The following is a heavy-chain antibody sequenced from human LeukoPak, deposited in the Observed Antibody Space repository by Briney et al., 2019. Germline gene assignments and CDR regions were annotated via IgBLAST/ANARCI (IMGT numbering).Heavy chain of an antibody. CDR3: ARIPRIAAANYDY. CDR1: GYSFTSYW. V-gene: IGHV5-51*01. CDR2: IYPGDSDT. J-gene: IGHJ4*02. D-gene: IGHD6-13*01. Sequence: GESLKISCKGSGYSFTSYWIGWVRQMPGKGLEWVGIIYPGDSDTGYSPSFQGQVTISADKSVSTAYLQWSSLKASDTAMYYCARIPRIAAANYDYWGQGTLVTVSS.